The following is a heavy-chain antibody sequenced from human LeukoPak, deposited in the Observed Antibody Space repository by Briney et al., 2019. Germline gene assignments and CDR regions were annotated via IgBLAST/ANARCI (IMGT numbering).Heavy chain of an antibody. CDR1: GGSISSSSYY. J-gene: IGHJ6*02. D-gene: IGHD1-26*01. Sequence: SETLSLTCTVSGGSISSSSYYWGWIRQPPGKGLEWIGSIYYSGSTYYNPSLKSRVTISVDTSKNQFSLKLSFVTAADTAVYYCARGRKEPYGMDVWGQGTTVTVSS. V-gene: IGHV4-39*07. CDR2: IYYSGST. CDR3: ARGRKEPYGMDV.